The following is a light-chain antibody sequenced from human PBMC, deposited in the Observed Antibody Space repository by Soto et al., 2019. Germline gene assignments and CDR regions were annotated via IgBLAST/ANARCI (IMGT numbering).Light chain of an antibody. CDR2: GAF. V-gene: IGKV3-11*01. CDR1: PSVPNY. J-gene: IGKJ5*01. Sequence: EIMLTQSPATLSLSPGERATLSCRASPSVPNYLAWYQQKPGQAPRLLIYGAFNRATGIPARFSGSGSGAYFTLTISSLEPEDFAVYYCQQRNIWPPVTFGQGTRLEIK. CDR3: QQRNIWPPVT.